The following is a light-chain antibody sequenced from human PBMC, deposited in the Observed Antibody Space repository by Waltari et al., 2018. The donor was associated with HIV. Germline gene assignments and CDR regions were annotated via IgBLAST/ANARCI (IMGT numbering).Light chain of an antibody. J-gene: IGKJ2*01. V-gene: IGKV4-1*01. CDR2: WAS. CDR3: QQYSITPVT. Sequence: DIVMTQSPDSLAVSLGERATMNCKSSQSVLYSSNNKNYLALYQQKPGQPPKLLIYWASTRESGVPDRFRGSGSATDFTLTISSLQAEDVAVYYCQQYSITPVTFGQGTKLEIK. CDR1: QSVLYSSNNKNY.